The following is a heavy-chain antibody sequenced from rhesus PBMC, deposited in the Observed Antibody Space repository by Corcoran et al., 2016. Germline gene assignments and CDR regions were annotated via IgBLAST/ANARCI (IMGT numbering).Heavy chain of an antibody. Sequence: QVTLKESGPALVKPTQTLTLTCTFSGFSLSTSGMRVSWIRQPPGEALEWLASIGWDDDKYYSTSLKNRLTISKETSKNQVVLTMTNMDPVDTATYYGARSLHSGSYYLRYFDYWGQGVLVTVSS. CDR3: ARSLHSGSYYLRYFDY. J-gene: IGHJ4*01. D-gene: IGHD3-16*01. CDR2: IGWDDDK. CDR1: GFSLSTSGMR. V-gene: IGHV2S2*01.